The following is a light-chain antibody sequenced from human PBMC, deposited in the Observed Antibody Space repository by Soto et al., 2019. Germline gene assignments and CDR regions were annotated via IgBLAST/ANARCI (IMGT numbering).Light chain of an antibody. J-gene: IGLJ2*01. CDR1: SSNIGSNS. CDR2: SSN. Sequence: QLVLTQPPSASGTPGQRVTSSWSGSSSNIGSNSVNWYQQLPGTAPKLLIYSSNQRPSGVPDRFSGSKSDTSASLAISGLQSEDEADYDCAAWDDRLNGEVVFGGGTKVTVL. CDR3: AAWDDRLNGEVV. V-gene: IGLV1-44*01.